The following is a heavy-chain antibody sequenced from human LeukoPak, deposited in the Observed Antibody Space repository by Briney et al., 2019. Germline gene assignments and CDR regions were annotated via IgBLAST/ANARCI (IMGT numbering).Heavy chain of an antibody. CDR2: IYTSGST. CDR3: ARRVPDAFDI. D-gene: IGHD2-2*01. V-gene: IGHV4-61*02. CDR1: GGSISSGSYY. Sequence: SETLSLTCTVSGGSISSGSYYWSWIRQPAGKGLEWIGRIYTSGSTNYNPSLKSRVTISVDTSKNQFSLKLSSVTAADTAVYYCARRVPDAFDIWGQGTMVTVSS. J-gene: IGHJ3*02.